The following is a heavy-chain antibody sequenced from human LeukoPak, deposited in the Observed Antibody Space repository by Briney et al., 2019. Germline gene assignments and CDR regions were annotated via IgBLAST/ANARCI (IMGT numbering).Heavy chain of an antibody. CDR3: ARTEYYIPEGLFDP. Sequence: SETLSLTCTVSGGSISSSSYCWGWIRQPPGKGLEWIGSICYSGSTFYNPSLKSRVTLSVDTSKNQLSLKLSSVTAADTAVYYCARTEYYIPEGLFDPWGQGTLVTVSS. CDR1: GGSISSSSYC. D-gene: IGHD3-10*01. J-gene: IGHJ5*02. V-gene: IGHV4-39*01. CDR2: ICYSGST.